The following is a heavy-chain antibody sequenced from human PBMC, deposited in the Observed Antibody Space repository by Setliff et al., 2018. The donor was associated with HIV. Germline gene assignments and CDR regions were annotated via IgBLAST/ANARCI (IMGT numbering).Heavy chain of an antibody. Sequence: ASVKVSCKVSGYTLTEFSIHWVRQAPGKGLEWMGGFDPEDGERIYAQKSQGRVTMTEDTSTDTAYMELSSLKSEDTAVYYCVVAAAGTSSYYWGQGTLVTVSS. D-gene: IGHD6-13*01. J-gene: IGHJ4*02. V-gene: IGHV1-24*01. CDR2: FDPEDGER. CDR1: GYTLTEFS. CDR3: VVAAAGTSSYY.